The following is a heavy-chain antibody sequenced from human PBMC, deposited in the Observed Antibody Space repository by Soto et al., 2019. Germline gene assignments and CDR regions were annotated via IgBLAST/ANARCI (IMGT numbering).Heavy chain of an antibody. J-gene: IGHJ4*02. V-gene: IGHV3-23*01. CDR1: GFTFNNKA. D-gene: IGHD6-19*01. Sequence: EVQLLESGGGFVQPRGSLRLSCSTSGFTFNNKAMNWVRQAPGKGLEWVAVISGVDNGAYYAESLKGRFTISRDNSKNTVTLQMNNLRAEDTAVYYCAKGRAGHTSGADYWGQGTLVTVSS. CDR3: AKGRAGHTSGADY. CDR2: ISGVDNGA.